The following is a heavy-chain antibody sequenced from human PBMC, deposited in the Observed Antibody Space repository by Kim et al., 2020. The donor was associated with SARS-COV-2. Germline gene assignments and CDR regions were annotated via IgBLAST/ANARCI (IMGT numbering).Heavy chain of an antibody. CDR1: GFTFSSYS. D-gene: IGHD6-19*01. J-gene: IGHJ2*01. CDR2: ISSSSSTI. Sequence: GGSLRLSCAASGFTFSSYSMNWVRQAPGKGLEWVSYISSSSSTIYYADSVKGRFTISRDNAKNSLYLQMNSLRAEDTAVYYCAREGVAVAGTGWYFDLWGHGTLVTVSS. CDR3: AREGVAVAGTGWYFDL. V-gene: IGHV3-48*04.